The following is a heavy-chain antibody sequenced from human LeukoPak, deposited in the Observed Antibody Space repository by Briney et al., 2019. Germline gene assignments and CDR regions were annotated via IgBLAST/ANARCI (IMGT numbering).Heavy chain of an antibody. CDR2: IYYSGST. V-gene: IGHV4-59*01. CDR1: GGSISSYY. D-gene: IGHD3-9*01. J-gene: IGHJ4*02. CDR3: ARNGGPLRYFDWLPSPTNQHYFDY. Sequence: SETLSLTCTVSGGSISSYYWSWIRQPPGKGLEWIGYIYYSGSTNYNPSLKSRVTISVDTSKNQFSLKLSSVTAADTAVYYCARNGGPLRYFDWLPSPTNQHYFDYWGQGTLVTVSS.